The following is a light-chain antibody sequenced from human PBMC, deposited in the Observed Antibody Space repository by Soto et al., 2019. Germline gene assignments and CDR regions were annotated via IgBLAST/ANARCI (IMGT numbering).Light chain of an antibody. CDR2: ASV. CDR1: QRSGSNF. J-gene: IGKJ5*01. V-gene: IGKV3-20*01. Sequence: ELVLPQSPGSLSLSPGERATLSCKTSQRSGSNFVAWYQQKPCQAPRRLNDASVNRATGIPDRFSGSASGSDFTITSNRPDPEVFVVDYCHLYCHSHPFGQATRLEIK. CDR3: HLYCHSHP.